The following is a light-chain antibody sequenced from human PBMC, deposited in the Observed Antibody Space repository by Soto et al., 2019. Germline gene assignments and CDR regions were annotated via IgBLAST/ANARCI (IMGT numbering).Light chain of an antibody. V-gene: IGLV2-11*01. Sequence: QSALTQPRSVSGSPGQSVTISCTGTSSDVVNYNYVSWYQQHPGKAPKVMIYDVNKRPSGVPDRFSGSKSANTASLTISGLQAEDAADYYCCSYGGSYTYVFGTGTQLTVL. J-gene: IGLJ1*01. CDR3: CSYGGSYTYV. CDR1: SSDVVNYNY. CDR2: DVN.